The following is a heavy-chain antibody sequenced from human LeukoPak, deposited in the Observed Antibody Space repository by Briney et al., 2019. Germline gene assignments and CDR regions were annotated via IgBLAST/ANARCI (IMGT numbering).Heavy chain of an antibody. CDR3: ASNRWGATSPFDY. CDR1: GGSISSYY. D-gene: IGHD1-26*01. CDR2: IYYSGST. Sequence: KPSETLSLTCTVSGGSISSYYWSWIRQPPGKGLEWIGYIYYSGSTNYNPSLKSRVTISVDTSKNQFSLKLSSVTAADTAVYYCASNRWGATSPFDYWGQGTLVTVSS. V-gene: IGHV4-59*08. J-gene: IGHJ4*02.